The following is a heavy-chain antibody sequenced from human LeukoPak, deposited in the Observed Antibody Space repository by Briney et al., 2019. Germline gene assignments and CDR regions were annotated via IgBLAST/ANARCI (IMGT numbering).Heavy chain of an antibody. D-gene: IGHD3-9*01. J-gene: IGHJ6*03. CDR2: IYSGGST. V-gene: IGHV3-53*01. CDR3: ARVILTGSYYYYYYMDV. Sequence: GGSLRLSCAASGFTFDDYGMSWVRQAPGKGLEWVSVIYSGGSTYYADSVKGRFTISRDNSKNTLYLQMNSLRAEDTAVYYCARVILTGSYYYYYYMDVWGKGTTVTISS. CDR1: GFTFDDYG.